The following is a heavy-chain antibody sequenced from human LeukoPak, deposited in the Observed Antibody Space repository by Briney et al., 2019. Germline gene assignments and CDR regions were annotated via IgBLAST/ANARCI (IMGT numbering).Heavy chain of an antibody. CDR3: TRQGLEVVTARAYYYMDV. CDR1: GFTFSGSA. V-gene: IGHV3-73*01. D-gene: IGHD2-21*02. CDR2: IRSKANSYAT. J-gene: IGHJ6*03. Sequence: AGSLRLSCAASGFTFSGSAMHWVRQGSGKGLEWVGRIRSKANSYATAYAASVKGRFTISRDDSKNTAYLQMNSLKTEDTAVYYCTRQGLEVVTARAYYYMDVWGKGTTVTVSS.